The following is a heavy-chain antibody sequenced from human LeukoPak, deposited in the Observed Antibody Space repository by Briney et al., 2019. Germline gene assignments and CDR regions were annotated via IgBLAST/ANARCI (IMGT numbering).Heavy chain of an antibody. CDR2: INPNSGGT. V-gene: IGHV1-2*06. CDR1: GYTFTVYY. D-gene: IGHD6-19*01. Sequence: ASVRVSCTASGYTFTVYYMHWVRQAPGQGLEWMGRINPNSGGTNYAQKFQGRVTMTRDTSISTAYMELSRLRSDDTAVYYCARDIPGYSSGWQRGFDYWGQGTLVTVSS. J-gene: IGHJ4*02. CDR3: ARDIPGYSSGWQRGFDY.